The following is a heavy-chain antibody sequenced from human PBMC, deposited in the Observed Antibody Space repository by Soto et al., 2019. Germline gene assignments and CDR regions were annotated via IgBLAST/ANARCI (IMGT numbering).Heavy chain of an antibody. D-gene: IGHD6-13*01. V-gene: IGHV4-39*01. CDR3: ARQLAAAGKVGRYYYYGMDV. CDR1: GGSISSSSYY. CDR2: IYYSGST. Sequence: SETLSLTCTVSGGSISSSSYYWGWIRQPPGKGLEWIGSIYYSGSTYYNPSLKSRVTISVDTSKNQFSLKLSSVTAADTAVYYCARQLAAAGKVGRYYYYGMDVWGQGTTVNVSS. J-gene: IGHJ6*02.